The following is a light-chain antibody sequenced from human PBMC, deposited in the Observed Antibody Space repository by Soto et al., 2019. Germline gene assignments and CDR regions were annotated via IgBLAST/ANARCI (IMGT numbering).Light chain of an antibody. CDR3: QHSLSTPYT. CDR2: AAS. V-gene: IGKV1-39*01. J-gene: IGKJ2*01. CDR1: QTVATF. Sequence: DIQMTQSPASLSASIGDRFSISCRASQTVATFLNWYQQKPGKVPQLLIYAASTLQSGVPSRFSGSGSGTDFPLVISSLQREHFGTYYCQHSLSTPYTFGQGTKVDIK.